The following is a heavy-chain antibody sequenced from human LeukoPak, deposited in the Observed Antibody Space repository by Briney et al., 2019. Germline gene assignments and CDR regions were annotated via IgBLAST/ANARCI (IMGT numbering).Heavy chain of an antibody. CDR2: ISGSGSTI. Sequence: GGSLRLSCAASRLTFSDYYMSWICQAPGKGLEWVSYISGSGSTIYYADSVKGRFTISRDNAKNSLYLQMNSLGVEDTAVYYCARASSGSYSETDYWGQGTQVTVSS. D-gene: IGHD1-26*01. J-gene: IGHJ4*02. V-gene: IGHV3-11*04. CDR1: RLTFSDYY. CDR3: ARASSGSYSETDY.